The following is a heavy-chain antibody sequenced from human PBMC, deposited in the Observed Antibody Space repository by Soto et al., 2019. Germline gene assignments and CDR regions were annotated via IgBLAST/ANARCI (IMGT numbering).Heavy chain of an antibody. CDR1: GGSFSGYY. CDR2: INHSGST. Sequence: SETLSLTCAVYGGSFSGYYWSWIRQPPGKGLEWIGEINHSGSTNYNPSLKSRVTISVDTSKNPFSLKLSSVTAADTAVYYCARGPHLLVAVAGRVGAFEIWGQGSMVTVSS. J-gene: IGHJ3*02. CDR3: ARGPHLLVAVAGRVGAFEI. D-gene: IGHD6-19*01. V-gene: IGHV4-34*01.